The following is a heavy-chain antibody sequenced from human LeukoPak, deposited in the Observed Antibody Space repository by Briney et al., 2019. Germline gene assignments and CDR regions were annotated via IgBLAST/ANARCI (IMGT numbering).Heavy chain of an antibody. CDR3: VKDLGRWFGKSLGAFDI. CDR2: ISSNGGST. CDR1: GFTFSSYA. V-gene: IGHV3-64D*06. Sequence: GGSLRLSCSASGFTFSSYAMHWVRQAPGKGLEYVSAISSNGGSTYYADSAKGRFTISRDNSKNTLYLQMSSLRAEDTAVYYCVKDLGRWFGKSLGAFDIWGQGTMVTVSS. D-gene: IGHD3-10*01. J-gene: IGHJ3*02.